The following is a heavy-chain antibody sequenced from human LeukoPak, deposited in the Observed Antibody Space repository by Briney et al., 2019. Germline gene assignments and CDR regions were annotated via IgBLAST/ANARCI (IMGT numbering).Heavy chain of an antibody. Sequence: SVKVSCKTSGGIFTSYAITWVRQAPGQGLEWMGKIIPISGTTNYAQKFQGRVTFTADESTSTAYMELSSLRSEDTALYYCARKLRLGGNWFDPWGQGTLVTVSS. J-gene: IGHJ5*02. CDR2: IIPISGTT. CDR1: GGIFTSYA. D-gene: IGHD1-26*01. V-gene: IGHV1-69*15. CDR3: ARKLRLGGNWFDP.